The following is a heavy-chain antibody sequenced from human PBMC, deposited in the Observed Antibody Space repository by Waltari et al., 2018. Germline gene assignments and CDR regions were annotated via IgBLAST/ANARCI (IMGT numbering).Heavy chain of an antibody. CDR2: INHSGST. J-gene: IGHJ4*02. V-gene: IGHV4-34*01. D-gene: IGHD6-6*01. CDR3: ARGLYSRSSVAYYFDY. CDR1: GESFSGYY. Sequence: TCAVYGESFSGYYWSWIRQPPGNGLEWIGEINHSGSTNYNPSLKSRVTISVDTSKNQFSLKLSSVTAADTAVYYCARGLYSRSSVAYYFDYWGQGTLVTVSS.